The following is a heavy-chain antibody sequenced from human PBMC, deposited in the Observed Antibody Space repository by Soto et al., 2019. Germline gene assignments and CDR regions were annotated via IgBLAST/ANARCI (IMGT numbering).Heavy chain of an antibody. CDR3: ARLGYGSGHY. CDR1: GGSFSGYY. D-gene: IGHD3-10*01. Sequence: SETLSLTCAVYGGSFSGYYWSWIRQPPGKGLEWIGEINHSGSTNYNPSLKSRVTISVDTSKNQFSLKLSSVTAADTAVYYCARLGYGSGHYWGQGTLVTVSS. J-gene: IGHJ4*02. V-gene: IGHV4-34*01. CDR2: INHSGST.